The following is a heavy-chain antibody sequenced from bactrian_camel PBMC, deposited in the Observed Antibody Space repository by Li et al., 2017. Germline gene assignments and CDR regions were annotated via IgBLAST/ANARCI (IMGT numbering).Heavy chain of an antibody. Sequence: HVQLVESGGGSVQAGGSLRLSCIGSTYTGSMSMGWFRQAPGNECELVSSISGDGSTYYTDAVKGRFTISHDNAKNSVDLQMNSLKPEDTSMYYCAARVGVQWLGPLLSSDYDYWGQGTQVT. CDR1: TYTGSMS. CDR2: ISGDGST. D-gene: IGHD1*01. V-gene: IGHV3S55*01. CDR3: AARVGVQWLGPLLSSDYDY. J-gene: IGHJ4*01.